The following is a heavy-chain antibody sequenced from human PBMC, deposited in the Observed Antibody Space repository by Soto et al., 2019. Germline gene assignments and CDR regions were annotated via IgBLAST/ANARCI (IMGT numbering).Heavy chain of an antibody. CDR1: GFTFSDYY. Sequence: GGSLRLSCAASGFTFSDYYMSWIRQAPGKGLEWVSYISSRSSTIFYADSVKGRFTISRDNVKNSLYLQMNSLRAEDTAVYYCASGTNGAFFVYWGQGILVTVSS. J-gene: IGHJ4*02. D-gene: IGHD2-8*01. V-gene: IGHV3-11*01. CDR2: ISSRSSTI. CDR3: ASGTNGAFFVY.